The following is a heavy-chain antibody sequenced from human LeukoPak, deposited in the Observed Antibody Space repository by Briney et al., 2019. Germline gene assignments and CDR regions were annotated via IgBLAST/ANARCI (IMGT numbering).Heavy chain of an antibody. CDR1: GFTFSTYD. Sequence: GGSLRLSCAASGFTFSTYDMHWVRLPTGKGLEWVSSIGTAADAYYADSVKGRFTISRENAKNSLYLQMNSLGAGDTAVYYCARAPPLRYFDWLSRPDAFDIWGQGTMVTVSS. J-gene: IGHJ3*02. V-gene: IGHV3-13*01. CDR2: IGTAADA. D-gene: IGHD3-9*01. CDR3: ARAPPLRYFDWLSRPDAFDI.